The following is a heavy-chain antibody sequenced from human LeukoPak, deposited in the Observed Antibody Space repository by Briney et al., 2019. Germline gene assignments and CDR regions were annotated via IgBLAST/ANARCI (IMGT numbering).Heavy chain of an antibody. D-gene: IGHD3-10*01. CDR2: ISASNGNT. V-gene: IGHV1-18*01. J-gene: IGHJ4*02. CDR3: ARAPKTYYGSGSYFFSY. CDR1: GYTFSSYG. Sequence: GASVKVSCKASGYTFSSYGITWVRQAPAQGLEWMGWISASNGNTNYAQKLQGRVTMTTDTSTSTAYLELRSLRSDDTAVYYCARAPKTYYGSGSYFFSYWGQGTLVTVSS.